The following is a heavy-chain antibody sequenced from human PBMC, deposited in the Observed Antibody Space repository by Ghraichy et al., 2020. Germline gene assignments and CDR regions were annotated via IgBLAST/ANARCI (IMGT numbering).Heavy chain of an antibody. CDR3: ARGVALTMIVVAMYYFDY. D-gene: IGHD3-22*01. V-gene: IGHV4-34*01. CDR1: GGSFSGYY. Sequence: SLTCAVYGGSFSGYYWSWIRQPPGKGLAWIGEINHSGSTNYNPSLKSRVTISVDTSKNQFSLKLSSVTAADTAVYYCARGVALTMIVVAMYYFDYWGQGTLVTVSS. J-gene: IGHJ4*02. CDR2: INHSGST.